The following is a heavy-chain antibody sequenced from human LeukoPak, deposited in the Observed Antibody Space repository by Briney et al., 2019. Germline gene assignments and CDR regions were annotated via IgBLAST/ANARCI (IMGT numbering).Heavy chain of an antibody. CDR1: SSYA. J-gene: IGHJ4*02. CDR2: TFNRGST. CDR3: ARHAAAAGPDY. D-gene: IGHD6-13*01. V-gene: IGHV4-39*01. Sequence: SSYAMSWVRQPPGKGLEWIGSTFNRGSTHYHPSLKSRVTISVDSSKNQFSLELSSVTAADTAVYYCARHAAAAGPDYWGQGTLVTVSS.